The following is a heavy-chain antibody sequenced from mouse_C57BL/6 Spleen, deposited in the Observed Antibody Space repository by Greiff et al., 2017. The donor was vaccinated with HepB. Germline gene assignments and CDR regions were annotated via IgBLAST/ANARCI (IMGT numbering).Heavy chain of an antibody. CDR3: ARGYYGSSYSFAY. V-gene: IGHV1-53*01. CDR1: GYTFTSYW. J-gene: IGHJ3*01. Sequence: VQLQQPGTELVKPGASVKLSCKASGYTFTSYWMHWVKQRPGQGLEWIGNINPSNGGTNYNEKFKSKATLTVDKSSSTAYMQLSSLTSEDAAVYYCARGYYGSSYSFAYWGQGTLVTVSA. CDR2: INPSNGGT. D-gene: IGHD1-1*01.